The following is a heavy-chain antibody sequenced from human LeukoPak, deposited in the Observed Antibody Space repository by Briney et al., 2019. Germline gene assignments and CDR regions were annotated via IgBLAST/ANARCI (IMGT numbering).Heavy chain of an antibody. CDR3: ARYSSSSGGASYYLDY. V-gene: IGHV3-74*01. Sequence: GGSLRLSCTGSGFTLRNYWMHWVRQVSGKRLVWVSRISGDGSVTNYVDSVQGRFTISRDNAENILYLQINNLRSEDTAVYYCARYSSSSGGASYYLDYWGHGTLVTVSS. CDR2: ISGDGSVT. CDR1: GFTLRNYW. J-gene: IGHJ4*01. D-gene: IGHD6-6*01.